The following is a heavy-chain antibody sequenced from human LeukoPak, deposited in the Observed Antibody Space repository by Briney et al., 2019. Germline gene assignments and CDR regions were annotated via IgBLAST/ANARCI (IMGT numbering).Heavy chain of an antibody. CDR2: VYFRGTT. Sequence: SETLSLTCTVSGGSISDYWAWIRRPPGKGLEWIGTVYFRGTTYYSPSLRSRVTISIDTSRNQFSLKLNSVTAADTAVYYCARDHSASRFDPWGQGTLVTVSS. J-gene: IGHJ5*02. D-gene: IGHD2-2*01. CDR1: GGSISDY. V-gene: IGHV4-39*07. CDR3: ARDHSASRFDP.